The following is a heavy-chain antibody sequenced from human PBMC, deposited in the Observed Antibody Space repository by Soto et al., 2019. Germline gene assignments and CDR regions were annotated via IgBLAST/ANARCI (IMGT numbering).Heavy chain of an antibody. CDR3: ARGARSGSYPPYGY. Sequence: TGGSLRLSCAASGFTFSSYAMHWVRQAPGKGLEWVAVISYDGSNKYYADSVKGRFTISRDNSKNTLYLQMNSLRAEDTAVYYCARGARSGSYPPYGYWGQGTLVTVSS. D-gene: IGHD3-10*01. CDR1: GFTFSSYA. V-gene: IGHV3-30-3*01. CDR2: ISYDGSNK. J-gene: IGHJ4*02.